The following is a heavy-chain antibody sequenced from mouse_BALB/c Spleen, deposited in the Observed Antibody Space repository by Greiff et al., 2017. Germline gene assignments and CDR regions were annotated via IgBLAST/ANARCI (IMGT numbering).Heavy chain of an antibody. Sequence: EVQLQQSGPGLVKPSQSLSLTCTVTGYSITSDYAWNWIRQFPGNKLEWMGYISYSGSTSYNPSLKSRISITRDTSKNQFFLQLNSVTTEDTATYYCATYDLYAMDYWGQGTSVTVSS. CDR3: ATYDLYAMDY. V-gene: IGHV3-2*02. D-gene: IGHD1-1*01. J-gene: IGHJ4*01. CDR1: GYSITSDYA. CDR2: ISYSGST.